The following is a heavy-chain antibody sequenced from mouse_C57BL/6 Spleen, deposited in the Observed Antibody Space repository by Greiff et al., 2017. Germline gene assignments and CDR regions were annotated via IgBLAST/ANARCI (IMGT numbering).Heavy chain of an antibody. CDR3: ARSGPRIAMDY. V-gene: IGHV1-82*01. CDR2: IYPGDGDT. J-gene: IGHJ4*01. CDR1: GYAFSSSW. Sequence: QVQLKQSGPELVKPGASVKISCKASGYAFSSSWMNWVKQRPGKGLEWIGRIYPGDGDTNYNGKFKGKATLTADKSSSTAYMQLSSLTSEDSAVYFCARSGPRIAMDYWGQGTSVTVSS.